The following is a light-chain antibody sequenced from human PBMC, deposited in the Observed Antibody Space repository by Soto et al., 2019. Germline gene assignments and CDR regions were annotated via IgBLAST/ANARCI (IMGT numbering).Light chain of an antibody. CDR1: QSVSSY. CDR2: DAS. V-gene: IGKV3-11*01. J-gene: IGKJ1*01. CDR3: QQRSSWPRT. Sequence: EIVLTQSPATRSLSPGERATLSCRASQSVSSYLAWYQQKPGQVPRLVIYDASNRATGIPGRFSGSGSGTDFTLTISSLEPEDFGVYYCQQRSSWPRTFGQGTKVEIK.